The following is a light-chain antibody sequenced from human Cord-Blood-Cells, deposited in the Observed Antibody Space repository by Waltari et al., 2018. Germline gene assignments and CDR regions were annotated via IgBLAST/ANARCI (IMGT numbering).Light chain of an antibody. V-gene: IGKV1-5*03. J-gene: IGKJ1*01. CDR3: QQYNSYSPWT. CDR1: QSISSW. Sequence: DIQMTQSPSTLSASVGDRVTITCRASQSISSWLTWYQQKPGKSPKPLMYKASSLESGVPSRFSGSGSGTEFTLTISCLQSDDFATYYCQQYNSYSPWTFGQGTKVEIK. CDR2: KAS.